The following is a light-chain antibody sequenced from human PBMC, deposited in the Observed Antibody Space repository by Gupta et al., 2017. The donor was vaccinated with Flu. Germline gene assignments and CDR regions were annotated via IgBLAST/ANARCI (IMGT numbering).Light chain of an antibody. CDR3: QQYYSTPLT. Sequence: DIVMTHSPASLPVSLGERHTINCKSSQSVLYSSNNKNYLAWYQQKPGQPPKLLIYWAATRESGVPDRFSGGGSGTDFTLTISSLQAEDVAVYYCQQYYSTPLTFGGGTKVEIK. CDR2: WAA. V-gene: IGKV4-1*01. CDR1: QSVLYSSNNKNY. J-gene: IGKJ4*01.